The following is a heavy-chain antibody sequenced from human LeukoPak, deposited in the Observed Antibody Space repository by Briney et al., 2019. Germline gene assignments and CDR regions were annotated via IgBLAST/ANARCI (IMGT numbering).Heavy chain of an antibody. Sequence: PGGPLRLSCAASGFTFSSYGMHWVGKPPAKGLDGVAFIRYDGSNKYYADSVKGRFTISRDNSKNTLYLQMNSLRAEDTAVYYCAKFYNYYDSSGGHDAFDIWGQGTMVTVSS. V-gene: IGHV3-30*02. CDR1: GFTFSSYG. D-gene: IGHD3-22*01. CDR3: AKFYNYYDSSGGHDAFDI. J-gene: IGHJ3*02. CDR2: IRYDGSNK.